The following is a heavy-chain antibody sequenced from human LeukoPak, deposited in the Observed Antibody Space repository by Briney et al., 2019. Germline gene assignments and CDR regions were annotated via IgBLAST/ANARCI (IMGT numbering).Heavy chain of an antibody. CDR3: ASNRVASDAFDI. V-gene: IGHV4-39*01. D-gene: IGHD5-12*01. Sequence: PSETLSLTCTVSGGSISSSSYYWGWIRQPPGKGLEWIGSIYYSGSTYYNPSLKSRVTISVDTSKNQFSLKLGSVTAADTAVYYCASNRVASDAFDIWGQGTMVTVSS. CDR1: GGSISSSSYY. CDR2: IYYSGST. J-gene: IGHJ3*02.